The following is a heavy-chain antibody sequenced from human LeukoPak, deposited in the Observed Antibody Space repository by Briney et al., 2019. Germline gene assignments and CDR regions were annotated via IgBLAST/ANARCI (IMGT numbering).Heavy chain of an antibody. CDR1: GYIFSSYW. D-gene: IGHD1-7*01. CDR2: MCSTDSDT. J-gene: IGHJ6*02. CDR3: VRHAASTGATRLDV. V-gene: IGHV5-51*01. Sequence: PGQSLRISREGSGYIFSSYWMGWVPQIPAKGLEWMVIMCSTDSDTRYTPSFQGQVTISVDKSINTTFLQWSSLRASDTAMYYCVRHAASTGATRLDVWGQGTTVTVSS.